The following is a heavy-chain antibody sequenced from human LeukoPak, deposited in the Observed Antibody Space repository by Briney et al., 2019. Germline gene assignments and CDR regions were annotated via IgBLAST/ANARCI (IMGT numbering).Heavy chain of an antibody. CDR3: TTVGTGYSSWGGYYYYYMDV. CDR1: GFTFNNAW. Sequence: GGSLRLSCAASGFTFNNAWMSWVRQAPGKGLEWVGRIKSKTDDGTTDYAAPVKGRFTISRDDSKNTLYLQMNSLKTEDTAVYSCTTVGTGYSSWGGYYYYYMDVWGKGTTVTISS. V-gene: IGHV3-15*01. J-gene: IGHJ6*03. D-gene: IGHD6-19*01. CDR2: IKSKTDDGTT.